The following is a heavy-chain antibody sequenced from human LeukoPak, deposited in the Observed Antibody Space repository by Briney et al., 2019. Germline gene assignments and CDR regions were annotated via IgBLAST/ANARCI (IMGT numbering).Heavy chain of an antibody. Sequence: SETLSLTCAVYGGSFSGYYWSWIRQPPGKGLEWIGEINHSGSTNYNPSLKSRVTISVDTSKSQFSLKLSSVTAADTAVYYCARAQVYFDWPYYFDYWGQGTLVTVSS. CDR3: ARAQVYFDWPYYFDY. D-gene: IGHD3-9*01. V-gene: IGHV4-34*01. CDR2: INHSGST. CDR1: GGSFSGYY. J-gene: IGHJ4*02.